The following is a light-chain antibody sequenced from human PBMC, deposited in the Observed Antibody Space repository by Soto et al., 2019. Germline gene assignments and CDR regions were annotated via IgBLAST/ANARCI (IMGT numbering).Light chain of an antibody. J-gene: IGKJ1*01. V-gene: IGKV1-39*01. CDR2: AAS. CDR1: QSISTY. CDR3: QQTYSTPRT. Sequence: DIQMTQSPSSLSASLGDRVTITCRASQSISTYLNWYQQKPGKAPKLLIYAASSLQSGVPSQFSGSGSGTDFTLTISSLQPEDFASYYCQQTYSTPRTFGQGTKVEIK.